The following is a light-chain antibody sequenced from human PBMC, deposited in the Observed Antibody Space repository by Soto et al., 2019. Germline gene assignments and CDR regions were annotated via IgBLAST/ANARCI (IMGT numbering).Light chain of an antibody. V-gene: IGLV1-40*01. CDR1: SSNIGAGYD. Sequence: QAVVTQPPSVSGAPGQRVTISCTGSSSNIGAGYDVHWYQQLPGTAPKLLIYGNSNRPSGVPDRFSGSKSGTSASLAITGLQAEDDAEYYCQSYDSSLSGSVFGGGTKLTVL. J-gene: IGLJ2*01. CDR2: GNS. CDR3: QSYDSSLSGSV.